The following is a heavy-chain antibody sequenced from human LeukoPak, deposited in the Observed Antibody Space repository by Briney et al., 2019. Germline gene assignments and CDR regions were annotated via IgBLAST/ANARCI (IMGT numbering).Heavy chain of an antibody. CDR2: MNEDGSEE. CDR1: GFTFSSYW. V-gene: IGHV3-7*01. J-gene: IGHJ5*02. Sequence: GGSLRLSCGASGFTFSSYWMTWVRQAPGEGLEWVANMNEDGSEEYYVDSVKGRFTVSRDNAKNSLYLQMNSLRAEDTAVYYCARTLRTFNWFDPWGQGTLVTVSP. D-gene: IGHD3-16*01. CDR3: ARTLRTFNWFDP.